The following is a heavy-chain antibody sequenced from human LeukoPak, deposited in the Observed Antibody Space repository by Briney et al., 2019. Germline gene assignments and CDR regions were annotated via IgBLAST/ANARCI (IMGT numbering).Heavy chain of an antibody. V-gene: IGHV3-23*01. Sequence: GSLRLSCAASGFTFSSYWMHWVRQAPGKGLEWVSAISGSGGSTYYADSVKGRFTISRDNSKNTLYLQMNSLRAEDTAVYYCATRLRYSYGYYFDYWGQGTLVTVSS. CDR1: GFTFSSYW. CDR2: ISGSGGST. CDR3: ATRLRYSYGYYFDY. J-gene: IGHJ4*02. D-gene: IGHD5-18*01.